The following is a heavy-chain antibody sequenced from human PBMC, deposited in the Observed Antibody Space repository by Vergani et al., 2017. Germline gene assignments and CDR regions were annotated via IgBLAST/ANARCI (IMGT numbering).Heavy chain of an antibody. V-gene: IGHV3-30*02. CDR2: INFDGRTK. Sequence: QVQLVESGGGVVQPGGSLILSCAASGFDFSDYAMHWVRQAPGKGLEWISFINFDGRTKYYSDSVKGRFTVSRDNSGNTLFLQMSALTTDDTGIYYCAKVWRPSXGWYEAARDYFDHWGQGTLVTVSS. CDR1: GFDFSDYA. CDR3: AKVWRPSXGWYEAARDYFDH. D-gene: IGHD6-19*01. J-gene: IGHJ4*02.